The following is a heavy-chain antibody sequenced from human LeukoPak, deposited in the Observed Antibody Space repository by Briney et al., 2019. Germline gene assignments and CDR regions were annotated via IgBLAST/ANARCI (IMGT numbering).Heavy chain of an antibody. Sequence: GASVKVSCKASGYTFTGYYMHWVRQAPGQGLEWMGWIDPNTGATSYAQKFQGRVTMTRDTSISTAYMDLSRLTSDDTAMYYCARGGPASCSGANCYWGTGTTGSWGQGTLVTVSS. V-gene: IGHV1-2*02. CDR1: GYTFTGYY. CDR3: ARGGPASCSGANCYWGTGTTGS. J-gene: IGHJ5*02. CDR2: IDPNTGAT. D-gene: IGHD2-15*01.